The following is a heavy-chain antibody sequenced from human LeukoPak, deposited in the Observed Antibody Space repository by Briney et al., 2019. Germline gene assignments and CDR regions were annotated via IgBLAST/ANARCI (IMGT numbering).Heavy chain of an antibody. CDR2: ISSSSSYI. CDR3: ARDSPYGDFFDY. J-gene: IGHJ4*02. V-gene: IGHV3-21*01. D-gene: IGHD4-17*01. Sequence: GGSLRLSCAASGFTFSSYSMNWVRQAPGKGLEWVSSISSSSSYIYYADSVKGRFTISRDNAKNSLYPQMNSLRAEDTAVYYCARDSPYGDFFDYWGQGTLVTVSS. CDR1: GFTFSSYS.